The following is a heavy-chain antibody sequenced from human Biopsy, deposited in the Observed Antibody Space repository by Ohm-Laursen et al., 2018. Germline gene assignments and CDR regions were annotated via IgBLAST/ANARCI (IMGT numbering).Heavy chain of an antibody. J-gene: IGHJ4*02. CDR2: ISYSGST. Sequence: SDTLSLTCTVSGGSISGSSWSWIRQAPGRGLEWVGYISYSGSTSNNPSLKSRITISVDTSKNQISLKLTSVTASDTAIYYCARLTRRGNIIFFDYWGQGTLVAVSS. CDR1: GGSISGSS. V-gene: IGHV4-59*08. CDR3: ARLTRRGNIIFFDY. D-gene: IGHD1-26*01.